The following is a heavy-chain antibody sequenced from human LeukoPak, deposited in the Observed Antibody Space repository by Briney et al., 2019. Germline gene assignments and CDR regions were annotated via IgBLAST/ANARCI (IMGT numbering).Heavy chain of an antibody. D-gene: IGHD1-26*01. J-gene: IGHJ4*02. Sequence: PSETLSLTCTVSGGSISGYYWSWIRQHPGKGLEWIGYIFYSGSTNYNPSLKSRVTISVDTSKNQFSLKLSSVTAADTAVYYCARGEWDLLFDYWGQGTLVTVSS. V-gene: IGHV4-59*01. CDR1: GGSISGYY. CDR2: IFYSGST. CDR3: ARGEWDLLFDY.